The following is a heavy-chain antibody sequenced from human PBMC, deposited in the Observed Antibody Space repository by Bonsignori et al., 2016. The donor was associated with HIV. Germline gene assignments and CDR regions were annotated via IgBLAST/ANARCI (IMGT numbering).Heavy chain of an antibody. V-gene: IGHV1-69*04. J-gene: IGHJ4*02. Sequence: QVQLVQSGAEVKKPGSSVKVSCKASGGTFGSNAISWVRQAPRTRGLRRGWEGSIPSVGLANYAQNFQGRVTMTADKSTSTAFMELSSLRSDDTAVYYCARGDRFAWELWLLLRFRGAQGTLV. CDR2: SIPSVGLA. CDR1: GGTFGSNA. CDR3: ARGDRFAWELWLLLRFR. D-gene: IGHD1-26*01.